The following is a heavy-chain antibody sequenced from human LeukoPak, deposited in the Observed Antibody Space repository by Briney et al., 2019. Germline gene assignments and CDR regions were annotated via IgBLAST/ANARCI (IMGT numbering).Heavy chain of an antibody. CDR2: IYTSGST. V-gene: IGHV4-4*07. J-gene: IGHJ4*02. CDR1: GGSISSYY. Sequence: SETPSLTCTVSGGSISSYYWSWIRQPAGKGLEWIGRIYTSGSTNYNPSLKSRVTMSVDTSKNQFSLKLSSVTAADTAVYYCARWTTYYYDSSGYYYDAPFDYWGQGTLVTVSS. D-gene: IGHD3-22*01. CDR3: ARWTTYYYDSSGYYYDAPFDY.